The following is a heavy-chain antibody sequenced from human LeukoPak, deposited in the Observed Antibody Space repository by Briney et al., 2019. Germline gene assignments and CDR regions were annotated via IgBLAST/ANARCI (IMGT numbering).Heavy chain of an antibody. J-gene: IGHJ6*03. CDR2: IYSSGIS. Sequence: PSETLSLTCSVSGDSMSDSYWSWIRQPAGKGLEWIGRIYSSGISNYNPSLKSRVTLSVDTSNNQFSLTLNSVTAADTAVYHCARDVRSHNGPGGYYYYYMDVWGKGTTVTVSS. CDR1: GDSMSDSY. V-gene: IGHV4-4*07. D-gene: IGHD2-8*01. CDR3: ARDVRSHNGPGGYYYYYMDV.